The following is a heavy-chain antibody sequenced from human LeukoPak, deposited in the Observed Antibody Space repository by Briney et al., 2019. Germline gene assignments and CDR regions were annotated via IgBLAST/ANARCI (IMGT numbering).Heavy chain of an antibody. J-gene: IGHJ4*02. CDR2: ISSSGSTI. CDR1: GFTFSSYE. CDR3: ARGLTYYDILTGYHDRLDYFDY. V-gene: IGHV3-48*03. D-gene: IGHD3-9*01. Sequence: GGSLRLSCAAPGFTFSSYEMNWVRQAPGKGLEWVSYISSSGSTIYYADSVKGRFTISRDNAKNSLYLQMNSLRAEDTAVYYCARGLTYYDILTGYHDRLDYFDYWGQGTLVTVST.